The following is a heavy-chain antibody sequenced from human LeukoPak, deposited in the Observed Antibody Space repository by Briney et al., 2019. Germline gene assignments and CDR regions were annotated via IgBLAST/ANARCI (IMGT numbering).Heavy chain of an antibody. V-gene: IGHV4-61*02. J-gene: IGHJ4*02. CDR2: IYTSGST. CDR1: GGSISSGSYY. D-gene: IGHD5-24*01. CDR3: ARETRDGYNKVDC. Sequence: SQTLSLTCTVSGGSISSGSYYWSWIRQPAGKGLEWIGRIYTSGSTNYNPSLKSRVTISVDTSKNQFSLKLSSVTAADTAVYYCARETRDGYNKVDCWGQGTLVTVSS.